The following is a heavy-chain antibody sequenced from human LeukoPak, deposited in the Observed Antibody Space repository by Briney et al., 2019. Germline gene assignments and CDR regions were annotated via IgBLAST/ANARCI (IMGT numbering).Heavy chain of an antibody. D-gene: IGHD2-21*01. CDR1: GGSFSVYY. Sequence: SETLSLTCAVYGGSFSVYYWSWLRQPPGKGLEWIGEINHSGSTNYNPSLKSRVTISVDTSKNQFSLNLSSVTAAATGVYYCARVHIAVVSPIGNWFDPWGQGTLVTVSS. J-gene: IGHJ5*02. V-gene: IGHV4-34*01. CDR3: ARVHIAVVSPIGNWFDP. CDR2: INHSGST.